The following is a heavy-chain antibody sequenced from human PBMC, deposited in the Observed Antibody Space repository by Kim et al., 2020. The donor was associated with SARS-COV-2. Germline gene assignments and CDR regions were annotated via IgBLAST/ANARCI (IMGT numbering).Heavy chain of an antibody. Sequence: SETLSLTCTVSGGSISSSSYYWGWIRQPPGKGLEWIGSIYYSGSTYYNPSLKSRVTISVDTSKNQFSLKLSSVTAADTAVYYCARDSGYCSSTSCPNWFDPWGQGTLVTVSS. V-gene: IGHV4-39*07. CDR2: IYYSGST. CDR3: ARDSGYCSSTSCPNWFDP. D-gene: IGHD2-2*01. CDR1: GGSISSSSYY. J-gene: IGHJ5*02.